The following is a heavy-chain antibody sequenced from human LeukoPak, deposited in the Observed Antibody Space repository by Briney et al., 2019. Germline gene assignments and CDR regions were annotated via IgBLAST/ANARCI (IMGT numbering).Heavy chain of an antibody. V-gene: IGHV1-18*01. Sequence: ASVKVSCKASGYTFTSYGISWVRQAPGQGLEWMGWISACNGNTNYAQKLQGRVTMTTDTSTSTAYMELRSLRSDDTAVYYCARDSHSSSHTNFDYWGQGTLVTVSS. D-gene: IGHD6-13*01. CDR3: ARDSHSSSHTNFDY. CDR1: GYTFTSYG. J-gene: IGHJ4*02. CDR2: ISACNGNT.